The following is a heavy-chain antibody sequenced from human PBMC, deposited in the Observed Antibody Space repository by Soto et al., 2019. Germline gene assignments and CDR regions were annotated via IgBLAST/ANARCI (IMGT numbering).Heavy chain of an antibody. D-gene: IGHD2-15*01. J-gene: IGHJ4*02. Sequence: ETLSLTCTVSGGSISSYYWSWIRQPPGKGLEWIGYIYYSGSTNYNPSLKSRVTISVDTSKNQFSLKLSSVTAADTAVYYCARGITLNGGKSDYWGQGTLVTVSS. CDR2: IYYSGST. CDR1: GGSISSYY. V-gene: IGHV4-59*01. CDR3: ARGITLNGGKSDY.